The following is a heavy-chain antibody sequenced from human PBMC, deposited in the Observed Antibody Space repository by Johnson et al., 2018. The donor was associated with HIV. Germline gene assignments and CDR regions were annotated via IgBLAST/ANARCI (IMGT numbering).Heavy chain of an antibody. D-gene: IGHD4-23*01. CDR1: GFAFADYG. V-gene: IGHV3-43D*03. CDR2: IDWDGISA. J-gene: IGHJ3*02. Sequence: VQLVESGGVVVWPGGSLRLSCAASGFAFADYGMHWVRQPPGKGLEWVSFIDWDGISAYYADSVKGRFTISRDNNKNSLYLEMNSLRAEDTALYYCAKGRGSYGGAFDIWGQGTMVTVSS. CDR3: AKGRGSYGGAFDI.